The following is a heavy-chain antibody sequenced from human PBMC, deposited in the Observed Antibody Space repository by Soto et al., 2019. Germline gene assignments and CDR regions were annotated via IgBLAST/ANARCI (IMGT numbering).Heavy chain of an antibody. V-gene: IGHV3-33*01. D-gene: IGHD3-10*01. CDR3: ARDEGSGSYYTPGDYYGMDV. CDR2: IWYDGSNK. Sequence: GGSLRLSCAASGFTFSSYGMHWVRQAPGKGLEWVAVIWYDGSNKYYADSVKGRFTISRDNSKNTLYLQMNSLRAEDTAVYYCARDEGSGSYYTPGDYYGMDVWGQGTTVTVSS. CDR1: GFTFSSYG. J-gene: IGHJ6*02.